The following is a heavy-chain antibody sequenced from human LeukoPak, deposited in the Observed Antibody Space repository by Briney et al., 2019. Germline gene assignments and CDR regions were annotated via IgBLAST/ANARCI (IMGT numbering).Heavy chain of an antibody. CDR1: GFTFSSYA. Sequence: TGGSLRLSCAASGFTFSSYAMSWVRQAPGKGLEWVSAISGSGGSTYYADSVKGRFTISRDNSKNTLYLQMNSLRAEDTAVYYCATVRRSQYYFDYWGQGTLVTVSS. CDR3: ATVRRSQYYFDY. J-gene: IGHJ4*02. D-gene: IGHD1-26*01. CDR2: ISGSGGST. V-gene: IGHV3-23*01.